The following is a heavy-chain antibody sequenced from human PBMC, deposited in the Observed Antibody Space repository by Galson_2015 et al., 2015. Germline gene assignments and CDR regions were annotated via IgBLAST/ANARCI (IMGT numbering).Heavy chain of an antibody. CDR3: AKDRASLAGYYPDY. D-gene: IGHD3-9*01. V-gene: IGHV3-30*18. Sequence: SLRLSCAASGFTFSSYGMHWVRQAPGKGLEWVAVISYDGSNKYYADSVKGRFTISRDNSKNTLYLQMNSLRAEDTAVYYCAKDRASLAGYYPDYWGQGTLVTVSS. J-gene: IGHJ4*02. CDR1: GFTFSSYG. CDR2: ISYDGSNK.